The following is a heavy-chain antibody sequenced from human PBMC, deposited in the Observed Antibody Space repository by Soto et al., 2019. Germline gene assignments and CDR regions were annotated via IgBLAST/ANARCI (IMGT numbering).Heavy chain of an antibody. CDR2: IIPIFGTA. V-gene: IGHV1-69*06. J-gene: IGHJ6*02. CDR1: GGTFRSYA. Sequence: SVKVSCKASGGTFRSYAISWVRQAPGQGLEWMGGIIPIFGTANYAQKFQGRVTITADKSTSTAYMELSSLRSEDTAVYYCAREGFVVVPAAMDYYYYYGMDVWGQGTTVTVSS. D-gene: IGHD2-2*01. CDR3: AREGFVVVPAAMDYYYYYGMDV.